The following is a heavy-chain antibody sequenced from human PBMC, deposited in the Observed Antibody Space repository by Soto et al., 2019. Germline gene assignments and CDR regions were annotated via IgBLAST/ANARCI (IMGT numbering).Heavy chain of an antibody. CDR2: IIPILGRA. J-gene: IGHJ4*02. D-gene: IGHD2-15*01. V-gene: IGHV1-69*02. Sequence: ASVKVSCKASGGTFSSYTISWVRQAPGRGLEWMGRIIPILGRADYAQKFQGRVTITADKSTRTAYMELSSLRSEDTAVYYCEMDCSGGSCYSGDFDYWGQGTLVTVSS. CDR1: GGTFSSYT. CDR3: EMDCSGGSCYSGDFDY.